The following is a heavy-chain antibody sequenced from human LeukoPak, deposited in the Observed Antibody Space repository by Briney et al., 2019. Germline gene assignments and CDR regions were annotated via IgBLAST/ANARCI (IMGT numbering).Heavy chain of an antibody. CDR2: ISSSGSYR. CDR1: GFTFGDYY. V-gene: IGHV3-11*05. J-gene: IGHJ4*02. Sequence: PGGSLRLSCDASGFTFGDYYMTWIRQAPGKGLEWVSHISSSGSYRNYADSVKGRFTISRDNAKNSLYLQMNSLRADDTAVYYCARADSSSWFDYWGQGVLVTVSS. CDR3: ARADSSSWFDY. D-gene: IGHD6-13*01.